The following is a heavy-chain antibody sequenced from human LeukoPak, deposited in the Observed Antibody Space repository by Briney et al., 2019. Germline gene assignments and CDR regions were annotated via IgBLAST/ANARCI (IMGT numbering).Heavy chain of an antibody. J-gene: IGHJ4*02. D-gene: IGHD6-19*01. V-gene: IGHV4-39*07. CDR1: GGSISSSSYY. CDR3: ARVRAVAGTRGGYFDY. Sequence: ETLSLTCTVSGGSISSSSYYWGWIRQPPGKGLEWIGTIYYSGSTYYNPSLKSRVTISVDTSKNQFSLKLSSVTAADTAVYYCARVRAVAGTRGGYFDYWGQGTLVTVSS. CDR2: IYYSGST.